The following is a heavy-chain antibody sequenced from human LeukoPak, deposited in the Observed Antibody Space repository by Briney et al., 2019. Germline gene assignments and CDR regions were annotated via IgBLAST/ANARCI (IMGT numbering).Heavy chain of an antibody. V-gene: IGHV3-7*01. J-gene: IGHJ4*02. CDR3: VRDGGVSGYDLLDY. CDR2: IKQDGSEK. Sequence: GGSLRLSCVVSGFTFSNYWMSWVRQAPGKGLAWVANIKQDGSEKYYVDSVTGRFTISRDNAKNSLSLQIDSLRAEDTAVYYCVRDGGVSGYDLLDYWGQGTLVTVSS. CDR1: GFTFSNYW. D-gene: IGHD5-12*01.